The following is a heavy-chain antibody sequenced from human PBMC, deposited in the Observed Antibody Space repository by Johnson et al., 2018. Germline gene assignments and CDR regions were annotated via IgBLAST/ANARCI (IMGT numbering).Heavy chain of an antibody. J-gene: IGHJ3*01. CDR1: GASISSYY. D-gene: IGHD3-16*01. CDR2: VYYSGST. V-gene: IGHV4-59*03. Sequence: QVQLQESGPGLVKPSETLSLTCTISGASISSYYWSWIRQSPGEGLQWIGYVYYSGSTNSNPSLRSRVPISLDSSKNEFSLALRSVPAADTAMYYCATMKHSYDYVVTFDVWGQGKMVIVSS. CDR3: ATMKHSYDYVVTFDV.